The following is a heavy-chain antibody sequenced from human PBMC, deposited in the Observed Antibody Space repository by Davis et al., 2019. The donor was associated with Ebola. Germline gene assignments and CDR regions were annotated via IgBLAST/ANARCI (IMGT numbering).Heavy chain of an antibody. CDR1: GYSFTSYG. V-gene: IGHV1-18*01. J-gene: IGHJ4*02. CDR3: AREVWETTMVYFDY. Sequence: AASVKVSCKGSGYSFTSYGISWVRQAPGQGLEWMGWISAYNGNTNYAQKLQGRVTMTTDTSTSTAYMELRSLRSDDTAVYYCAREVWETTMVYFDYWGQGSLVTVSS. CDR2: ISAYNGNT. D-gene: IGHD5-18*01.